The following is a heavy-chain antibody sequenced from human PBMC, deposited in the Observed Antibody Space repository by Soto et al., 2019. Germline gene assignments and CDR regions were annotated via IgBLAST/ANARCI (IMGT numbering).Heavy chain of an antibody. D-gene: IGHD3-10*01. CDR1: GGSISSSSYY. CDR3: ARRSGSYYTGWFDP. V-gene: IGHV4-39*01. CDR2: IYYSGST. J-gene: IGHJ5*02. Sequence: LSLTCTVSGGSISSSSYYWGWIRQPPGKGLEWIGSIYYSGSTYYNPSLKSRVTISVDTSKNQFSLKLSSVTAADTAVYYCARRSGSYYTGWFDPWGQGTLVTVSS.